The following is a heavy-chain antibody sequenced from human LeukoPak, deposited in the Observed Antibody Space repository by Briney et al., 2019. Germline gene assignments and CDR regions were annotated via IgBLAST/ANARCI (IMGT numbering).Heavy chain of an antibody. CDR1: GFTFSSYG. Sequence: GGSLRLSCAASGFTFSSYGMHWVRQAPGKGLEWVAFIRYDGSNKYYADSVKGRFTISRDNSKNTLYLQMNSLRAEDTAVYYCTTVPFYYYDSSGYPRWFDYWGQGTLVTVSS. J-gene: IGHJ4*02. CDR2: IRYDGSNK. D-gene: IGHD3-22*01. CDR3: TTVPFYYYDSSGYPRWFDY. V-gene: IGHV3-30*02.